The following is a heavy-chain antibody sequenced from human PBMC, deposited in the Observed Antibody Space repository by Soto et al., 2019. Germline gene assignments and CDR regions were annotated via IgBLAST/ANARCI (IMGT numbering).Heavy chain of an antibody. Sequence: EVQLVESGGGLVKPGGSLRLSCAASGFTFSSYSMNWVRQAPGKGLEWVSSISSSSSYIYYADSVKGRFTISRDNAKNSLYLHMNSLRAEDTAVYYCARDLRYYYDSSGYAGYWGQGTLVTVSS. CDR3: ARDLRYYYDSSGYAGY. CDR2: ISSSSSYI. CDR1: GFTFSSYS. D-gene: IGHD3-22*01. V-gene: IGHV3-21*01. J-gene: IGHJ4*02.